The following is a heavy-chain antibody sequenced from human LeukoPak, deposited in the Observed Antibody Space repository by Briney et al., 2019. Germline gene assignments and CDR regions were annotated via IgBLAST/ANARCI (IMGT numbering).Heavy chain of an antibody. CDR3: ARGVGYNYRLYHFDY. J-gene: IGHJ4*02. CDR2: IYYSGST. D-gene: IGHD5-12*01. CDR1: ADSISTYY. Sequence: SETLSLTCTVSADSISTYYWNWIRQSPGKGLEWIGYIYYSGSTIYNPSLKSRVTISVDTSKNQFSLKLSSVTAADTAVYYCARGVGYNYRLYHFDYWGQGTLVTVSS. V-gene: IGHV4-59*08.